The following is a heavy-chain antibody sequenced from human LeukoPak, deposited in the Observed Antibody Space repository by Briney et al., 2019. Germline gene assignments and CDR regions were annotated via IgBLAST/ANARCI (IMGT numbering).Heavy chain of an antibody. CDR3: AREYYYDSSGYRGSAFDI. V-gene: IGHV3-23*01. D-gene: IGHD3-22*01. CDR2: ISGSDYT. CDR1: GFNFSDYG. J-gene: IGHJ3*02. Sequence: GGSLRLSCAASGFNFSDYGMIWVRQAPGKGLEWVSGISGSDYTDHADSVKGRFTISRDNSKNTLYLQMNSLRAEDTAVYYCAREYYYDSSGYRGSAFDIWGQGTMVTVSS.